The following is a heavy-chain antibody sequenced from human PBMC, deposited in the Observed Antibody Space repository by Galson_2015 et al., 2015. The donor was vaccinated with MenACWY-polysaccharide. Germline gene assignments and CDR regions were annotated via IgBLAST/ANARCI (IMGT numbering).Heavy chain of an antibody. V-gene: IGHV4-59*01. CDR1: GDSISSSF. Sequence: CAVSGDSISSSFWNWFRQPPGKGLEWVGWIYYSGSTKYTTSLESRVTISLDASKNQFSLRLSSVTAADTAVYYCARAPRPDKTFGYFDYWGQGILVTVST. D-gene: IGHD3-16*01. CDR3: ARAPRPDKTFGYFDY. J-gene: IGHJ4*02. CDR2: IYYSGST.